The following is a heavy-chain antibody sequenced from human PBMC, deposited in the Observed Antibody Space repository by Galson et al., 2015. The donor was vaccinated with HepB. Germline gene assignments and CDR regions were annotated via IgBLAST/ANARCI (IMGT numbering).Heavy chain of an antibody. Sequence: LRLSCAASGFTFSSYSMNWVRQAPGKGLEWVSYISSSSSTIYYADSVKGRFTISRDNAKNSLYLQMNSLRDEDTAVYYCARGQVAAAGTDDAFDIWGQGTMVTVSS. J-gene: IGHJ3*02. CDR1: GFTFSSYS. CDR2: ISSSSSTI. V-gene: IGHV3-48*02. D-gene: IGHD6-13*01. CDR3: ARGQVAAAGTDDAFDI.